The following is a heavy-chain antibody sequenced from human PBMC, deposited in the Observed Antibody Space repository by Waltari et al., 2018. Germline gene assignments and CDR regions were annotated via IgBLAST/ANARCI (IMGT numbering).Heavy chain of an antibody. Sequence: QVQLVQSGAEVKKPGSSVKVSCKASGGTFSSYAISWVRQAPGQGLEWMGGIIPSFGTANDAQKFQGRVTITADESTSTAYMELSSLRSEDTAVYYCASEAYDYIWGSYRSSFDYWGQGTLVTVSS. CDR3: ASEAYDYIWGSYRSSFDY. J-gene: IGHJ4*02. CDR1: GGTFSSYA. D-gene: IGHD3-16*02. V-gene: IGHV1-69*13. CDR2: IIPSFGTA.